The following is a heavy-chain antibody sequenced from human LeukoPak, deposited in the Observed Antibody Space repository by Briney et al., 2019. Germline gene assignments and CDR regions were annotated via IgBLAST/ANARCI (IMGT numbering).Heavy chain of an antibody. Sequence: GASVKVSCKASGYTFTTYDINWVRQATGQGLEWMGWMNPNSGYTGYAQKFQGRVTITRDTSISTAYMELSSLRSEDTAVYYCARVAGSIDYWALGTLVTVST. V-gene: IGHV1-8*03. J-gene: IGHJ4*02. D-gene: IGHD1-26*01. CDR3: ARVAGSIDY. CDR2: MNPNSGYT. CDR1: GYTFTTYD.